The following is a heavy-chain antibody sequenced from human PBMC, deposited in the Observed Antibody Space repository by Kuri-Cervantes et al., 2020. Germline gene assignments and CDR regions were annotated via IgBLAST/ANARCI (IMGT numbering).Heavy chain of an antibody. CDR3: AKGRSEVYSSGWYEVGDS. D-gene: IGHD6-19*01. CDR2: ISYDGSNK. J-gene: IGHJ4*02. Sequence: LSLTCAAPGFTLSSYAMHWVRQAPGKGLEWVAVISYDGSNKYYADSVKGRFTISRDTSKNTLYLQMNSLRAEDTAVYYCAKGRSEVYSSGWYEVGDSWGQGTLVTDSS. V-gene: IGHV3-30-3*01. CDR1: GFTLSSYA.